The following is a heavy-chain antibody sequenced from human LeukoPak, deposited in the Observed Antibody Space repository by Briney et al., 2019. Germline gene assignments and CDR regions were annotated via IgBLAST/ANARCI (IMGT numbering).Heavy chain of an antibody. CDR1: GFTFNAFG. Sequence: PGKSLRLSCAASGFTFNAFGMNWVRQAPGKGLEWVSYIGTTSGAIYYADSVKGRFTISRDSAKNSLYLQTNSLRAEDTDVYYCARFRTWGDKAFDYWGQGTLVTVSS. J-gene: IGHJ4*02. D-gene: IGHD2-21*02. CDR3: ARFRTWGDKAFDY. V-gene: IGHV3-48*01. CDR2: IGTTSGAI.